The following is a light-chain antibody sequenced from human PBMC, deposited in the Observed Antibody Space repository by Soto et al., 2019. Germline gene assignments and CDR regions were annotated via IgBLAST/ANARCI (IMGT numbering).Light chain of an antibody. CDR1: QSVLYNSNNKNH. CDR2: GAS. Sequence: DFVMTQAPDSLAVSLGERATINCKSSQSVLYNSNNKNHLGWFQQKPGHPPKLLIYGASFRPSGVPDRFSGSGSGTDFTLTISSLQAEDVAVYYCHQYYSIPFTFCQGTKLEI. CDR3: HQYYSIPFT. J-gene: IGKJ2*01. V-gene: IGKV4-1*01.